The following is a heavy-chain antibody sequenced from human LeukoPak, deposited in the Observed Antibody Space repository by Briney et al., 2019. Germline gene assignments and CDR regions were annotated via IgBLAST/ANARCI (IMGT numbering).Heavy chain of an antibody. D-gene: IGHD3-10*01. V-gene: IGHV5-51*01. CDR2: IYPGDSDT. J-gene: IGHJ6*02. Sequence: GESLKISCKGSGYSFTSYWIGWVRQMPGKGLEWMGIIYPGDSDTRYSPSFQGQVTISADKSISTAYLQWSSLKASDTAMYYCARLDRYYGSGSYYYGMDVWGQGTTVTVSS. CDR3: ARLDRYYGSGSYYYGMDV. CDR1: GYSFTSYW.